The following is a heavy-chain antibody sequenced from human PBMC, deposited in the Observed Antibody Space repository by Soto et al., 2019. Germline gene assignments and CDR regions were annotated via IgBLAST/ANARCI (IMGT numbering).Heavy chain of an antibody. CDR1: GYTFTSYG. CDR2: ISAYNGNT. CDR3: ARRYCSSTSCQHDAFDI. J-gene: IGHJ3*02. Sequence: QVQLVQSGAEVKKPGASVKVSCKASGYTFTSYGISWVRQAPGQGLEWMGWISAYNGNTNYAQKLQGRVTMTTDTSTSTAYMGLRSLRSDDTAVYYCARRYCSSTSCQHDAFDIWGQGTMVTVSS. V-gene: IGHV1-18*01. D-gene: IGHD2-2*01.